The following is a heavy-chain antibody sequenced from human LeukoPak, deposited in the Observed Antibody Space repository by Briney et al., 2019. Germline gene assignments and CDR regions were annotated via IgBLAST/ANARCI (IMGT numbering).Heavy chain of an antibody. D-gene: IGHD4-11*01. CDR2: INWNGGST. V-gene: IGHV3-20*04. CDR1: GFTFDDYG. J-gene: IGHJ4*02. Sequence: GGSLRLSCAASGFTFDDYGMSWVRQAPGKRLEWVSGINWNGGSTGYADSVKGRFTISRDNAKNSLYLQMHSLRAEDTALYYCARGGSTTVTTYVDYWGQGTLVTVSS. CDR3: ARGGSTTVTTYVDY.